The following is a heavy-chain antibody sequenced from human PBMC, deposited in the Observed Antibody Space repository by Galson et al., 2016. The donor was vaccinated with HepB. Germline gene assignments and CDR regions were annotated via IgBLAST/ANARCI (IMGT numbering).Heavy chain of an antibody. Sequence: SLRLSCAASGFTLRSYAMHWVRQSPDKRLEWVTILSSNGVTRNYGPSARGRFTVSTDDSKNVVYLQMDSLTPDDTAIYFRSRGRYGTVSFDLWGQGALVVVSA. CDR1: GFTLRSYA. CDR3: SRGRYGTVSFDL. V-gene: IGHV3-30-3*01. J-gene: IGHJ5*02. D-gene: IGHD1-1*01. CDR2: LSSNGVTR.